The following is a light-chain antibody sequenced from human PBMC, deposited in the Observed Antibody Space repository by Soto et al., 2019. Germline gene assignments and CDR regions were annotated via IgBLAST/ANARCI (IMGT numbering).Light chain of an antibody. Sequence: QSVLTQPRSVSGAPGQSVTLSCTGTSSDVGGYHYVSWYQHHPGKAPKIIIYDVNKRPSGVPDRFSGSKSGNTASLTISGLPAEDDADYYCCSYASSNALVFGGGTKVTVL. J-gene: IGLJ2*01. V-gene: IGLV2-11*01. CDR2: DVN. CDR1: SSDVGGYHY. CDR3: CSYASSNALV.